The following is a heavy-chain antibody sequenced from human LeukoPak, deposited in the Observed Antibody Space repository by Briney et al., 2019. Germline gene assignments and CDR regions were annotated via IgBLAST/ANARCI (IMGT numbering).Heavy chain of an antibody. D-gene: IGHD4-17*01. CDR1: GFTFSNDA. J-gene: IGHJ5*02. CDR2: ISSNGGST. V-gene: IGHV3-64D*09. Sequence: GGSLRLSCAASGFTFSNDAMHWVRQAPGKGLEYVSAISSNGGSTYYADSVKGRFTISRDNSKNTLYLQMSSLRAEDTAVYYCVKFSYGDYSRWFDPWGQGTLVTVSS. CDR3: VKFSYGDYSRWFDP.